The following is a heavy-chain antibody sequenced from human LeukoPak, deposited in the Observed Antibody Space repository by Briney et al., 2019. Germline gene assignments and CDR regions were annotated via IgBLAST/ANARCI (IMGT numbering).Heavy chain of an antibody. CDR3: AKKLRWDCSSTNCPKGDCFDP. D-gene: IGHD2-2*01. Sequence: SETLSLTCTVSGASVSSSGYYWSWIRQPPGKGLEWIGYIYHSGSTNYNPSLKSRVTISVDTSKNQFSLKLTSMTAADTAVYYCAKKLRWDCSSTNCPKGDCFDPWGQGTLVTVSS. J-gene: IGHJ5*02. CDR1: GASVSSSGYY. CDR2: IYHSGST. V-gene: IGHV4-61*08.